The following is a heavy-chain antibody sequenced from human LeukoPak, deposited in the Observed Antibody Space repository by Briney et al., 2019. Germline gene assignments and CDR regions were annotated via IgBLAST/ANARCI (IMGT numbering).Heavy chain of an antibody. Sequence: GGSLRLSCAASGFTFDDYAMHWVRQAPGKGLEWVSGISWNSGSIGYADSVKGRFTISRDNAKNSLYLRMNSLRAEDTALYYCAKGFGYSSSWYVSYFDYWGQGTLVTVSS. J-gene: IGHJ4*02. CDR3: AKGFGYSSSWYVSYFDY. CDR1: GFTFDDYA. V-gene: IGHV3-9*01. D-gene: IGHD6-13*01. CDR2: ISWNSGSI.